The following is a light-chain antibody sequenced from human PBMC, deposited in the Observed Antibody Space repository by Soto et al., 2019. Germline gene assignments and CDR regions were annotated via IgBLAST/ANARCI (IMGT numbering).Light chain of an antibody. CDR2: GAF. V-gene: IGKV3-20*01. J-gene: IGKJ1*01. CDR1: QSVSSNY. CDR3: QQYGSSPRT. Sequence: EIVLTQSPGILSFSPGERATFSCRASQSVSSNYLAWYQQKPGQAPRLLIYGAFKRATGIPDRFSGSGSGTDFTLTISRMEPEDFAVYCCQQYGSSPRTFGQGTKVDTK.